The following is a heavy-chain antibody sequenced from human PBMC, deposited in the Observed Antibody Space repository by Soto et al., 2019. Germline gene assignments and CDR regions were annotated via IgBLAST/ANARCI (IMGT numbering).Heavy chain of an antibody. D-gene: IGHD2-2*01. J-gene: IGHJ6*03. V-gene: IGHV1-69*02. Sequence: ASVKVSCKASGGTFSSYTISWVRQAPGQGLEWIRRIIPILGIAKYTQKNQGRDTITEDKSTSTDYMELSNLRTEDTTVNYCGRASLGNCISTSCPKPQYYYYMDVWGKGTTVTVSS. CDR2: IIPILGIA. CDR3: GRASLGNCISTSCPKPQYYYYMDV. CDR1: GGTFSSYT.